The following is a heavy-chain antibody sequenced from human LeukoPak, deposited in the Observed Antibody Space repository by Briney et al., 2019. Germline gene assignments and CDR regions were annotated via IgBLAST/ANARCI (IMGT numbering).Heavy chain of an antibody. CDR1: GFTFSSYA. V-gene: IGHV3-23*01. Sequence: PGGSLRLSCAASGFTFSSYAMSWVRQAPGKGLEWVSAISGSGGSTYYADSVKGRFTISRDNSKNTLYLQMNSLRAEDTAVYYCAKEGAASSGWYGDAFDFWGQGTMVTVSS. J-gene: IGHJ3*01. CDR3: AKEGAASSGWYGDAFDF. CDR2: ISGSGGST. D-gene: IGHD6-19*01.